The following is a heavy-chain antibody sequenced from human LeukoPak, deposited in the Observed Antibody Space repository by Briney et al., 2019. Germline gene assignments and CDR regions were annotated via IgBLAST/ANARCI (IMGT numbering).Heavy chain of an antibody. CDR3: AKDREEYGTYYYYYVDV. D-gene: IGHD1-14*01. V-gene: IGHV3-33*06. Sequence: GRSLRLSCAASGFTFSSYGMHWVRQAPGKGLEWVAVIWYDGSNKYYADSVKGRFTISRDNSKNTLYLQMNSLRAEDTAVYYCAKDREEYGTYYYYYVDVWGKGTTVTVSS. CDR1: GFTFSSYG. J-gene: IGHJ6*03. CDR2: IWYDGSNK.